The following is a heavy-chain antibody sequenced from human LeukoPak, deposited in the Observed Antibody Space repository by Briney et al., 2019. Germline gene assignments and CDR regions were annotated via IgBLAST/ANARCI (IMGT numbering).Heavy chain of an antibody. V-gene: IGHV1-46*01. CDR1: GYTFTGYY. CDR3: ARSRGDYGGFDY. D-gene: IGHD4-23*01. Sequence: ASVKVSCKASGYTFTGYYMHWVRQAPGQGLEWMGIINPSGGSTSYAQKFQGRVTMTRDMSTSTVHMELSSLRSEDTAVYYCARSRGDYGGFDYWGQGTLVTVSS. CDR2: INPSGGST. J-gene: IGHJ4*02.